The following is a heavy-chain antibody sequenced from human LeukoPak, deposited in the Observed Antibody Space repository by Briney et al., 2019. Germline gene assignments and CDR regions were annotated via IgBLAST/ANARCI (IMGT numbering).Heavy chain of an antibody. Sequence: KSGGSLRLSCSASGFTFSSYAMHWVRQAPGKGLEWVAVISYDGSNKYYADSVKGRFTISRDNSKNTLYLQMNSLRAEDTAVYYCARDHLRFLEWLSDLQDYYYYGMDVWGQGTTVTVSS. J-gene: IGHJ6*02. CDR3: ARDHLRFLEWLSDLQDYYYYGMDV. CDR1: GFTFSSYA. V-gene: IGHV3-30*04. D-gene: IGHD3-3*01. CDR2: ISYDGSNK.